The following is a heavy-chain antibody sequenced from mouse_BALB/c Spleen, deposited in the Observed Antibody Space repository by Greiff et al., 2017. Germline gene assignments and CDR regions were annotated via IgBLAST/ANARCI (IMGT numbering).Heavy chain of an antibody. V-gene: IGHV5-17*02. CDR3: ARGITTGAMDY. J-gene: IGHJ4*01. CDR2: ISSGSSTI. CDR1: GFTFSSFG. D-gene: IGHD2-4*01. Sequence: EVKLMESGGGLVQPGGSRKLSCAASGFTFSSFGMHWVRQAPEKGLEWVAYISSGSSTIYYADTVKGRFTISRDNPKNTLFLQMTSLRSEDTAMYYCARGITTGAMDYWGQGTSVTVSA.